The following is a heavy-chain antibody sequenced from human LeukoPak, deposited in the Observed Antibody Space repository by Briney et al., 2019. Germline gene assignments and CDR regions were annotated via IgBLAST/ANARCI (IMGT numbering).Heavy chain of an antibody. CDR2: ISGSGGST. CDR3: AKDQYSSGLNAFDI. J-gene: IGHJ3*02. Sequence: RPGGSLRLPCAASGFTFSSYAMSWVRQAPGKGLEWVSAISGSGGSTYYADSVKGRFTISRDNSKNTLYLQMNSLRAEDTAVYYCAKDQYSSGLNAFDIWGQGTMVTVSS. D-gene: IGHD6-19*01. CDR1: GFTFSSYA. V-gene: IGHV3-23*01.